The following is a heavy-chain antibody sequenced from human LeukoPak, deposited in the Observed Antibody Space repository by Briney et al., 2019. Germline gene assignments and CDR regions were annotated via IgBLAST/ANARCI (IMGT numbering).Heavy chain of an antibody. V-gene: IGHV1-69*13. Sequence: ASVKVSCKASGGTFSSYAISWVRQAPGQGLEWMGGIIPIFVTANYAQKFQGRVTITEDESTSTAYMELSSLRSEDTAVYYCAREGLIKNFDYWGQGTLVTVSS. CDR2: IIPIFVTA. CDR3: AREGLIKNFDY. D-gene: IGHD3-16*02. J-gene: IGHJ4*02. CDR1: GGTFSSYA.